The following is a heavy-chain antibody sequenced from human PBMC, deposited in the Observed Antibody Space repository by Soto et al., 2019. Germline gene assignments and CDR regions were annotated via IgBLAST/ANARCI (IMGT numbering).Heavy chain of an antibody. D-gene: IGHD4-4*01. CDR3: ARASITVTDDEDWFGP. Sequence: GASVKVSCKASGGTFSSYTISWVRQAPGQGLEWMGRIIPILGIANYAQKFQGRVTITADKSTSTAYMELSSLRSEDTAVYYCARASITVTDDEDWFGPWGQGTLVTVSS. CDR2: IIPILGIA. J-gene: IGHJ5*02. V-gene: IGHV1-69*02. CDR1: GGTFSSYT.